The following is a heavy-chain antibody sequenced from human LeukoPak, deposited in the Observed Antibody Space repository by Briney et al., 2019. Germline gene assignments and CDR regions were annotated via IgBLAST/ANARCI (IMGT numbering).Heavy chain of an antibody. Sequence: SETLSLTCTVSGGSISSYYWSWIRQPPGKGLEWIGYIYYSGSTNYNPSLKSRVTISVDTSKNQFSLKLNSVTAADTAVYYCARQIPSNWFDPWGQGTLVTVSS. D-gene: IGHD2-2*02. CDR3: ARQIPSNWFDP. V-gene: IGHV4-59*08. CDR1: GGSISSYY. J-gene: IGHJ5*02. CDR2: IYYSGST.